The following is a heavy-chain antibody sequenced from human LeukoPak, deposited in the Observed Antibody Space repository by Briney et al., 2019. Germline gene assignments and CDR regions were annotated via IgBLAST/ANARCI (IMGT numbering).Heavy chain of an antibody. D-gene: IGHD3-22*01. Sequence: PGGSLRLSCAASGFTFSSYEMNWVRQAPGKGLVWVSRINSDGSSTSYADSVKGRFTISRDNAKNTLYLQMNSLRAEDTAVYYCARNSDYYDYSPQSVWGQGTLVIVS. J-gene: IGHJ4*02. CDR2: INSDGSST. CDR1: GFTFSSYE. V-gene: IGHV3-74*01. CDR3: ARNSDYYDYSPQSV.